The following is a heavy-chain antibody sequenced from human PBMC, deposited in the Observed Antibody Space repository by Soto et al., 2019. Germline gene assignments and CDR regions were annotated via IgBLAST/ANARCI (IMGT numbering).Heavy chain of an antibody. J-gene: IGHJ4*02. Sequence: EVQLVESGGGLVQPGGSLRLSCAASGFTFSDHYMDWVRQAPWKGLEWVGRTRNKANSYTTEYAASVNGRFTISRDDSNNALYLQMNSLKTDDTAVYYCVRVRGGGTYHFDYWGQGTLVTVSS. D-gene: IGHD3-10*01. CDR3: VRVRGGGTYHFDY. CDR1: GFTFSDHY. CDR2: TRNKANSYTT. V-gene: IGHV3-72*01.